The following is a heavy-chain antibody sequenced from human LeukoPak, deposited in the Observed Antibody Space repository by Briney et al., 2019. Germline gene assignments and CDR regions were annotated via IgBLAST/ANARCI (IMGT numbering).Heavy chain of an antibody. CDR3: AQVRSSSWYSDY. D-gene: IGHD6-13*01. J-gene: IGHJ4*02. V-gene: IGHV1-69*13. CDR1: GGTFSSYA. Sequence: SVKVPCKASGGTFSSYAISWVRQAPGQGLEWMGGIILIFGTANYAQKFQGRVTITADESTSTAYMELSSLRSEDTAVYYCAQVRSSSWYSDYWGQGTLVTVSS. CDR2: IILIFGTA.